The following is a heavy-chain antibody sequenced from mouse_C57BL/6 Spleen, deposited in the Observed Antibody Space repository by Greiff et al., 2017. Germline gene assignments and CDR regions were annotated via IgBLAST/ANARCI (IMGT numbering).Heavy chain of an antibody. D-gene: IGHD1-1*01. Sequence: EVQLQQSGPELVRPGASVKMSCKASGYTFTDYYMNWVKQSPGQSLEWIGDINPNNGGTNYNQKFKGKATLTVDKSSSTAYMGLSSLTSEDSAVYYCARTHYYGGSGFAYWGQGTLVTVSA. CDR3: ARTHYYGGSGFAY. V-gene: IGHV1-26*01. CDR1: GYTFTDYY. CDR2: INPNNGGT. J-gene: IGHJ3*01.